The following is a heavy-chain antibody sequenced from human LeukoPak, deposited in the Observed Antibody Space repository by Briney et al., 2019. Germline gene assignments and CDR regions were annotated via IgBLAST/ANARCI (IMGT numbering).Heavy chain of an antibody. V-gene: IGHV1-2*02. J-gene: IGHJ6*03. CDR1: GYTFTGYY. CDR2: INPNSGGT. CDR3: ARAAAGLHYYYMDV. Sequence: ASVKVSCKASGYTFTGYYMHWVRQAPGQGLEWMGWINPNSGGTNYAQKFQGRVTMTRDTSISTAYMELSRLRSDDTAVYYCARAAAGLHYYYMDVWGKGTTVTVSS. D-gene: IGHD6-13*01.